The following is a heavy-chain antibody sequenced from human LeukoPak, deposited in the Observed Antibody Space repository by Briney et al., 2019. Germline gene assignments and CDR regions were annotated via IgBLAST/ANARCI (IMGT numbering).Heavy chain of an antibody. V-gene: IGHV3-30*18. J-gene: IGHJ3*02. Sequence: GGSLRLSCEASGFTFSDYGMHWVRQTPGTGLQWVAVITDDGSEKYYADPVKVRFTLCRDNSRGTLSLQLNTLRAEDTAVYYCAKGYNTVTSPLPGIWGQGTMVTVS. CDR1: GFTFSDYG. D-gene: IGHD4-17*01. CDR3: AKGYNTVTSPLPGI. CDR2: ITDDGSEK.